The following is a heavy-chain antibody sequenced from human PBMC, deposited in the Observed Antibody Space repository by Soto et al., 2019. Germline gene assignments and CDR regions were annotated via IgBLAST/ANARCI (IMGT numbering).Heavy chain of an antibody. D-gene: IGHD1-1*01. CDR1: GFTFSSSD. Sequence: QLLESGGGLAQPGGSLTLSCAASGFTFSSSDMNWVRQAPGKGLEWVSIISETGGRTYYADSVKGRFTISRDNARSVPYLQMNSLRADDTAVYYCAKSLNINWKNWFDLWGQGTLVTVSS. J-gene: IGHJ5*02. CDR2: ISETGGRT. V-gene: IGHV3-23*01. CDR3: AKSLNINWKNWFDL.